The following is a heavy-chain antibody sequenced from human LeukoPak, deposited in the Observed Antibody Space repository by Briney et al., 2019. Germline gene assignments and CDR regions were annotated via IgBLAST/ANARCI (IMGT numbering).Heavy chain of an antibody. J-gene: IGHJ4*02. CDR3: ARGRRNFYGSGPFDY. D-gene: IGHD3-10*01. Sequence: SETLSLTCAVYGGSFSGYYWCWIRQPPGKGLEWIGEINHSGSTNYNPSLKSRVTISVDTSKNQFSLKLSSVTAADTAVYYCARGRRNFYGSGPFDYWGQGTLVTVSS. CDR1: GGSFSGYY. V-gene: IGHV4-34*01. CDR2: INHSGST.